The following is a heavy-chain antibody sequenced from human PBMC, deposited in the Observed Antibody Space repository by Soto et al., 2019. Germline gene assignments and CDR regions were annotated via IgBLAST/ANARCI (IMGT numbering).Heavy chain of an antibody. CDR2: INPSGGST. J-gene: IGHJ4*02. D-gene: IGHD5-18*01. V-gene: IGHV1-46*01. CDR1: GYTFTSYY. Sequence: QVQLVQSGAEVKKPGASVKVSCKASGYTFTSYYMHWVRQAPGQGLEWMGIINPSGGSTTYAQKIQRRXXMTRDTSTSTVYMELSSLRSEDTAVYYCARVGGYSYGGVDYWGQGTLVTVSS. CDR3: ARVGGYSYGGVDY.